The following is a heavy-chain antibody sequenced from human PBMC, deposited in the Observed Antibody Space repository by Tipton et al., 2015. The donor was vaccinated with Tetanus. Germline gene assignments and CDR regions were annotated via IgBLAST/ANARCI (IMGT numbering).Heavy chain of an antibody. CDR1: GFMFSDNF. CDR3: AAAIVRWFDP. CDR2: INYAGST. V-gene: IGHV4-34*08. D-gene: IGHD6-13*01. J-gene: IGHJ5*02. Sequence: LRLSCAASGFMFSDNFWSWIRQSPGKGLEWIGEINYAGSTNYNPSLKSRVTMSVDTSKKEVSLKLKSVTAADTAVYYCAAAIVRWFDPWGQGTLVTVSS.